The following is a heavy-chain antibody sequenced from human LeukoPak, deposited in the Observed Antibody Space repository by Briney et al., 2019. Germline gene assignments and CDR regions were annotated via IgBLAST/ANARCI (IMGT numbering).Heavy chain of an antibody. CDR2: INHSGST. J-gene: IGHJ4*02. CDR3: ASVGTYGDFIDY. CDR1: GGSFSGYY. V-gene: IGHV4-34*01. D-gene: IGHD4-17*01. Sequence: SETLSLTCAVYGGSFSGYYWSWIRQPPGKGLEWIGEINHSGSTNYNPSLKSRVTISVDTSKNQFSLKLSSVTAADTAVYYCASVGTYGDFIDYWGQGTLVTVSS.